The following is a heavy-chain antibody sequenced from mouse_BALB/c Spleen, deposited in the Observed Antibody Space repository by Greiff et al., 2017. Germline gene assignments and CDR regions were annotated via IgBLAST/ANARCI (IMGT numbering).Heavy chain of an antibody. D-gene: IGHD2-4*01. Sequence: EVMLVESGGGLVQPGGSLKLSCAASGFTFSSYGMSWVRQTPDKRLELVATINSNGGSTYYPDSVKGRFTISRDNAKNTLYLQMSSLKSEDTAMYYCARTMITAFDYWGQGTTLTVSS. CDR1: GFTFSSYG. J-gene: IGHJ2*01. V-gene: IGHV5-6-3*01. CDR2: INSNGGST. CDR3: ARTMITAFDY.